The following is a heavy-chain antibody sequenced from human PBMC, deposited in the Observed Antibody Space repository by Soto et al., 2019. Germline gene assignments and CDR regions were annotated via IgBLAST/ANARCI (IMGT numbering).Heavy chain of an antibody. CDR3: AAYSRTLGTSHI. CDR2: TSTSGST. J-gene: IGHJ6*02. CDR1: GGSLSRYY. Sequence: SETLSLTCIVSGGSLSRYYWTWIRQPAGKGLEWIGRTSTSGSTNYNPSLKSRVTMSVDTSKNQFSLKLSSVAAADTAVYYCAAYSRTLGTSHIWGPGTKVTVSS. D-gene: IGHD6-13*01. V-gene: IGHV4-4*07.